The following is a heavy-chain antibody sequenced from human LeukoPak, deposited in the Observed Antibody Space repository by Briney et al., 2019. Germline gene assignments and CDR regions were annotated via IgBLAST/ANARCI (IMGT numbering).Heavy chain of an antibody. CDR1: GGSISSSSYY. V-gene: IGHV4-39*07. CDR3: ARGPGSHTYDAFDI. Sequence: SETLSLTCTVSGGSISSSSYYWGWIRQPPGKGLEWIGYIYYSGSTYYNPSLKSRVTISVDTSKNQFSLKLSSVTAADTAVYYCARGPGSHTYDAFDIWGQGTMVTVSS. CDR2: IYYSGST. D-gene: IGHD5-12*01. J-gene: IGHJ3*02.